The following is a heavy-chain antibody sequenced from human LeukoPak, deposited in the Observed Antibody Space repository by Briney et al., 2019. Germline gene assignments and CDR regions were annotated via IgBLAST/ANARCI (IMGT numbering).Heavy chain of an antibody. CDR3: ANILNDVRDYYYGMDV. CDR1: GFTFSSYA. J-gene: IGHJ6*02. Sequence: PGGSLRLSCAASGFTFSSYAMSWVRQAPGKGLEWVSAISGSGGSTYYADSVKGRFTISRDNSKNTLYPQMNSLRAEDTAVYYCANILNDVRDYYYGMDVWGQGTTVTVSS. V-gene: IGHV3-23*01. CDR2: ISGSGGST. D-gene: IGHD1-1*01.